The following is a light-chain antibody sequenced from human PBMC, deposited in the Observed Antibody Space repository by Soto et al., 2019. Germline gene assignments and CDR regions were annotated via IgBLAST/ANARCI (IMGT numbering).Light chain of an antibody. Sequence: EIVLTQSPSTLSLSPWERATLSCRASQNVDSNYLAWYQQKPGQAPRLLIYDASNRATGIPARFSGSGSGTEFTLTISSLQPDDFATYYCQHYNSYSEAFGQGTKVDI. V-gene: IGKV3-20*01. CDR1: QNVDSNY. CDR2: DAS. CDR3: QHYNSYSEA. J-gene: IGKJ1*01.